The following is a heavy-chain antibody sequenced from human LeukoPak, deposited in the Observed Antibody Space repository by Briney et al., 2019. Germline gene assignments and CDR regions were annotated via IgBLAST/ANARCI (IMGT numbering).Heavy chain of an antibody. D-gene: IGHD2-21*02. CDR1: GGSISSGGYY. V-gene: IGHV4-31*03. J-gene: IGHJ4*02. Sequence: SETLSLTCTVSGGSISSGGYYWSWIRQHPGKGLEWIGYIYYSGSTYYNPSLKSRVTISVDTSKNQFSLKLSSLTAADTAVYYCARRNCGGDCYPYYFDLWGPGTLVTVSS. CDR3: ARRNCGGDCYPYYFDL. CDR2: IYYSGST.